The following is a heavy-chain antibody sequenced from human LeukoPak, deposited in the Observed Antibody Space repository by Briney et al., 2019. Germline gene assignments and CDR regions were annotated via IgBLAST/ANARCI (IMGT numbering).Heavy chain of an antibody. CDR2: IKQDGSEK. V-gene: IGHV3-7*01. J-gene: IGHJ4*02. D-gene: IGHD3-10*01. CDR3: AREVRGVIIRNPRFDY. Sequence: GGSLRLSCAASEFTFSSYAMSWVRQAPGKGLEWVANIKQDGSEKYYVDSVKGRFTISRDNAKNSLYLQMNSLRAEDTAVYYCAREVRGVIIRNPRFDYWGQGTLVTVSS. CDR1: EFTFSSYA.